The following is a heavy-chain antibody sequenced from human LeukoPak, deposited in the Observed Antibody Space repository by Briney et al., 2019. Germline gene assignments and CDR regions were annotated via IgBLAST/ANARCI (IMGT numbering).Heavy chain of an antibody. CDR1: GFTFSSYT. D-gene: IGHD2-15*01. CDR3: AKDSAIGYCSGGACYSIKYYFDY. Sequence: GGSLRLSCAASGFTFSSYTMNWVRQAPGRGLEWVSAISGGGSSTYYADSVKGRFTISRDNSKNTLYLQLNSLRAEDTAVYYCAKDSAIGYCSGGACYSIKYYFDYWGPGTLVTVSS. CDR2: ISGGGSST. V-gene: IGHV3-23*01. J-gene: IGHJ4*02.